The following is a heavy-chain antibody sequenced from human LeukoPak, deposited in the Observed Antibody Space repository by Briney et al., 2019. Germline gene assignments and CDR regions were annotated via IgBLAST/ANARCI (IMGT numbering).Heavy chain of an antibody. CDR1: GFTFNDYS. J-gene: IGHJ6*02. V-gene: IGHV3-9*01. CDR3: MDV. CDR2: ISWNSGSI. Sequence: GGSLRLSCAASGFTFNDYSMPWVRQAPGKGLEGVSGISWNSGSIGYADSVKGRFSISRDNAKNSLYLQMDSLNPEDTAVYYGMDVWGQGTTVTVSS.